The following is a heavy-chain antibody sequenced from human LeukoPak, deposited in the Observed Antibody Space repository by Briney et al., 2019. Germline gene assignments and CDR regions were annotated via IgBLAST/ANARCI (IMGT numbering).Heavy chain of an antibody. CDR1: GFTLSSYW. CDR2: INTDGSST. J-gene: IGHJ4*02. CDR3: AKGGMLLDY. Sequence: GGSLRLACSASGFTLSSYWMHWVRHAPGKGLVWVSRINTDGSSTNYADSVKGRFTISRDNSKHTLYLQMNSLRAEDTAVYYCAKGGMLLDYWGQGTLVTVSS. V-gene: IGHV3-74*01. D-gene: IGHD2-8*01.